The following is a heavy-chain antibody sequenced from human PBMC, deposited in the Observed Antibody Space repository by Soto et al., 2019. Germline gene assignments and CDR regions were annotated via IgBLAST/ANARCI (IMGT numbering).Heavy chain of an antibody. V-gene: IGHV3-30-3*01. Sequence: QVQLVESGGGVVQPGRSLRLSCAASGFTFSSYAMHWVRQAPGKGLVWVAVISYDGSNKYYADSVKGRFTISRDNSKNTRYLQMNSLRAEDTAVYYCARGGPFSSIAAQVDYWGQGTLVTVSS. CDR2: ISYDGSNK. CDR3: ARGGPFSSIAAQVDY. J-gene: IGHJ4*02. D-gene: IGHD6-6*01. CDR1: GFTFSSYA.